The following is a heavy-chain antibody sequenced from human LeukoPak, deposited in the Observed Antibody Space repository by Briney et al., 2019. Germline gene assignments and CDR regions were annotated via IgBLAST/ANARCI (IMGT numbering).Heavy chain of an antibody. CDR1: GDSVSSNSAA. Sequence: SQTLSLTCAISGDSVSSNSAAWNWIRQSPSKGLEWLGRTYYRSKWYNDYAVSVKSRITINPDTSKNQFSLQLNSMTPEDTAVYYCARDLSAYYYDSSGINWFDPWGQGTLVTVSS. CDR3: ARDLSAYYYDSSGINWFDP. V-gene: IGHV6-1*01. CDR2: TYYRSKWYN. J-gene: IGHJ5*02. D-gene: IGHD3-22*01.